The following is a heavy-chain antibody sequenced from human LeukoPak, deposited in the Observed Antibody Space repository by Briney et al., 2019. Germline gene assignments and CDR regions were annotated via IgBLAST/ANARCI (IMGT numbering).Heavy chain of an antibody. CDR3: ARDDAGIAAAGTPSSSDY. J-gene: IGHJ4*02. D-gene: IGHD6-13*01. V-gene: IGHV1-46*01. CDR2: INPSGGST. Sequence: ASVKVSCKASGYTFTSYYMHWVRQAPGQGLEWMGIINPSGGSTSYAQKFQGRVTMTRDMSTSTVYMELSSLRSEDTAVYYCARDDAGIAAAGTPSSSDYWGQGTLVTISS. CDR1: GYTFTSYY.